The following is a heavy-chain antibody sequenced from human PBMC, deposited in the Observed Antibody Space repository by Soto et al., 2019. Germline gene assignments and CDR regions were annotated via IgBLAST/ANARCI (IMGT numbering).Heavy chain of an antibody. J-gene: IGHJ6*01. CDR1: GCTFKSYA. CDR2: IIPIFGTA. CDR3: AREMATINPRYDCYGMDV. Sequence: SVKVYSEASGCTFKSYAISWVRQAPGQGLEWMGGIIPIFGTANYAQKFQGRVTITADESTSTAYMELSSLRSEDTAVYYCAREMATINPRYDCYGMDVWGQGTTVTVSS. D-gene: IGHD5-12*01. V-gene: IGHV1-69*13.